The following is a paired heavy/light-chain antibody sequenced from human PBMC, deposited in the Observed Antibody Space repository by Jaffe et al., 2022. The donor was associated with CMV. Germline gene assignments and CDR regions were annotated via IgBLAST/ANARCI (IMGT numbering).Light chain of an antibody. J-gene: IGKJ1*01. V-gene: IGKV3-15*01. CDR2: GAS. Sequence: EIVMTQSPATLSVSPGERATLSCRASQSVSSNLAWYQQKPGQAPRLLIYGASTRATGIPARFSGSGSGTEFTLTISSLQSEDFAVYYCQQYNNWPPTFGQGTKVEIK. CDR1: QSVSSN. CDR3: QQYNNWPPT.
Heavy chain of an antibody. V-gene: IGHV1-69*01. Sequence: QVQLVQSGAEVKKPGSSVKVSCKASGGTFSSYAISWVRQAPGQGLEWMGGIIPIFGTANYAQKFQGRVTITADESTSTAYMELSSLRSEDTAVYYCARDYDFWSGAPSHKSILMDVWGQGTTVTVSS. J-gene: IGHJ6*02. CDR2: IIPIFGTA. CDR3: ARDYDFWSGAPSHKSILMDV. CDR1: GGTFSSYA. D-gene: IGHD3-3*01.